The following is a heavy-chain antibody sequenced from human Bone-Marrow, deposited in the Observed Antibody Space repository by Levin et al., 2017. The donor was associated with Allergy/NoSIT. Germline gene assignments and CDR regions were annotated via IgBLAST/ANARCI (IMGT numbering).Heavy chain of an antibody. CDR1: GFTFSSYA. Sequence: GESLKISCAASGFTFSSYAMNWVRQAPGKGLEWVSGLSGRGETTYYADSVKGRFTISRDNDKNTLFLQMNSLRTEDTALFYCAKLVRGSDGGWFFDFWGRGTLVTVSS. J-gene: IGHJ2*01. V-gene: IGHV3-23*01. CDR2: LSGRGETT. D-gene: IGHD3-16*01. CDR3: AKLVRGSDGGWFFDF.